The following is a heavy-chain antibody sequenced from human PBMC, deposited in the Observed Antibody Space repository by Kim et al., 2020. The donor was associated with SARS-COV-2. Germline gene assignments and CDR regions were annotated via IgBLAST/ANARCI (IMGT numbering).Heavy chain of an antibody. D-gene: IGHD6-13*01. CDR3: AKDSPYSSSWYSDY. J-gene: IGHJ4*02. Sequence: ADSVKGRFTISRDNSKNTLYLQMNSLRAEDTAVYYCAKDSPYSSSWYSDYWGQGTLVTVSS. V-gene: IGHV3-30*02.